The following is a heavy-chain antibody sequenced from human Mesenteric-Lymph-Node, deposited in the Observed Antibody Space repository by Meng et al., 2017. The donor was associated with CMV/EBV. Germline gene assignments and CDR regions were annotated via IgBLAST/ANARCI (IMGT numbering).Heavy chain of an antibody. CDR3: AKKDGPGTGELAFDI. J-gene: IGHJ3*02. CDR1: GFSFSSYW. Sequence: GGSLRLSCAASGFSFSSYWMHWVRQAPGTGLVWVSRINSDDSSTSYADSVKGRFTVSRDDAKNTLYLQMDSLSAEDTAVYYCAKKDGPGTGELAFDIWGQGTMVTVSS. CDR2: INSDDSST. D-gene: IGHD1-14*01. V-gene: IGHV3-74*01.